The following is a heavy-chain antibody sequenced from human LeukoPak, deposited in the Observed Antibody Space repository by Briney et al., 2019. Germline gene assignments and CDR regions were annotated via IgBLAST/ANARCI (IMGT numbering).Heavy chain of an antibody. Sequence: PSETLSLTCTVSGGSISSYYWSWLRQPAGKGLEWIGRIYTSGSTYYNPSLKSRVTISVDTSKNQFSLKLSSVTAADTAVYYCARGAMSGPDAFDIWGQGTMVTVSS. CDR1: GGSISSYY. J-gene: IGHJ3*02. D-gene: IGHD3-3*01. CDR2: IYTSGST. CDR3: ARGAMSGPDAFDI. V-gene: IGHV4-4*07.